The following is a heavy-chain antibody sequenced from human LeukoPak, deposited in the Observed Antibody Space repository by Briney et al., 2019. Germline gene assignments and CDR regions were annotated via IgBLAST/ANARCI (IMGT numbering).Heavy chain of an antibody. J-gene: IGHJ4*02. V-gene: IGHV4-34*01. CDR3: ARGPGLHYDILTGYSSTGGDY. Sequence: TSETLSLTCAVYGGSFSGYYWSWIRQPPGKELEWIGEINHSGSTNYNPSLKSRVTISVDTSKNQFSLKLSSVTAADTAVYYCARGPGLHYDILTGYSSTGGDYWGQGTLVTVSS. CDR1: GGSFSGYY. D-gene: IGHD3-9*01. CDR2: INHSGST.